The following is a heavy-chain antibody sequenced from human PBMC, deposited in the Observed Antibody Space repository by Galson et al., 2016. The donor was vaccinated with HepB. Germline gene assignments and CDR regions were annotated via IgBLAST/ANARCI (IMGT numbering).Heavy chain of an antibody. J-gene: IGHJ4*02. CDR1: GGSISRSYY. CDR3: ARLNAGAVGY. V-gene: IGHV4/OR15-8*01. D-gene: IGHD2-2*01. CDR2: INHSGST. Sequence: SETLSLTCNVSGGSISRSYYWAWVRQPPGKGLEWIGEINHSGSTNYNPSLKSRVTISIDTSKTQFSLNLNSVTAADTAVYYCARLNAGAVGYWGQGTLVTVSS.